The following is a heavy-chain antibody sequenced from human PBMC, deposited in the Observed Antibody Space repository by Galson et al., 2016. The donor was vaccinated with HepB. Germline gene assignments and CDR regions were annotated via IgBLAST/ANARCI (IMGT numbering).Heavy chain of an antibody. CDR3: ARTSGGHEGLWSYYYYIDV. V-gene: IGHV3-11*06. Sequence: SLRLSCAASGFSFNDFYMSWIRQAPGKGLEWVSRISAKSDFTHYADSVKGRFTISRDNSNNSVSLVMNSLRADDTAVYYCARTSGGHEGLWSYYYYIDVWGSGTTVTVSS. J-gene: IGHJ6*03. CDR1: GFSFNDFY. CDR2: ISAKSDFT. D-gene: IGHD5-12*01.